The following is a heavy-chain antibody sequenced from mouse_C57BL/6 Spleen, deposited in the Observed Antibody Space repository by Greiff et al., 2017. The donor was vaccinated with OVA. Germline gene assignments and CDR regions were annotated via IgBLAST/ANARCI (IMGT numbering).Heavy chain of an antibody. J-gene: IGHJ4*01. CDR2: ISSGGSYT. Sequence: DVQLVESGGDLVKPGGSLKPSCAASGFTFSSYGMSWVRQTPDKRLEWVATISSGGSYTYYPDSVKGRFTISRDNAKNTLYLQMSSLKSEDTAMYYCARQDYGPFMDYWGQGTSVTVSS. CDR3: ARQDYGPFMDY. V-gene: IGHV5-6*01. D-gene: IGHD1-1*01. CDR1: GFTFSSYG.